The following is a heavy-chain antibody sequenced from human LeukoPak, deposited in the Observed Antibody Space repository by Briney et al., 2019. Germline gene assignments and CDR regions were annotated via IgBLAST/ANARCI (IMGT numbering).Heavy chain of an antibody. CDR1: GGTFSSYA. CDR3: ARDRSPRKTNFGVVRYYFDY. CDR2: IIPIFGTA. D-gene: IGHD3-3*01. Sequence: VASVKVSYKASGGTFSSYAISWVRQAPGQGLEWMGGIIPIFGTANYAQKFQGRVTITADESTSTAYMELSSLRSEDTAVYYCARDRSPRKTNFGVVRYYFDYWGQGTLVTVSS. V-gene: IGHV1-69*13. J-gene: IGHJ4*02.